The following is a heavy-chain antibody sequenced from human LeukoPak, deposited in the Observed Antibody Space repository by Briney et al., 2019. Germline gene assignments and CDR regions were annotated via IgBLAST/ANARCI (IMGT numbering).Heavy chain of an antibody. CDR3: ARDTCSSTSCYVRWFDP. J-gene: IGHJ5*02. D-gene: IGHD2-2*01. CDR1: GGSISSGGYY. CDR2: IYYSGST. V-gene: IGHV4-31*03. Sequence: SETLSLTCTVSGGSISSGGYYWSWIRQHPGKGLEWIGYIYYSGSTYYNPSLKSRVTISVDTSKNQFSLKLSSVTAADTAVYYCARDTCSSTSCYVRWFDPWGQGTLATVSS.